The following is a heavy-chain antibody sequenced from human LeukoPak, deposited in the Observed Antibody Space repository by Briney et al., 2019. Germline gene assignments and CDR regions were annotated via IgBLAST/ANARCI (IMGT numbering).Heavy chain of an antibody. J-gene: IGHJ6*02. V-gene: IGHV3-66*01. Sequence: GGSLRLSCAASGFTVSSNSMSWVRQAPGKGLEWVSVIYSGGRTYYADSVKGRFTISKDNSKNTLYLQMNSLRAEDTAVYYCARDLYVDIVAPSGMDVWGQGTTVTVSS. CDR2: IYSGGRT. CDR1: GFTVSSNS. CDR3: ARDLYVDIVAPSGMDV. D-gene: IGHD5-12*01.